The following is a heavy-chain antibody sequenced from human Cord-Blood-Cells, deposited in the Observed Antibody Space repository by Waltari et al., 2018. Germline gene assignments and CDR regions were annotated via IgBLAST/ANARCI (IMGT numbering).Heavy chain of an antibody. Sequence: QLQLQESGPGLVKPSETLSLTCTVSGGSIRSSSYYWGWIRQRPGKGLEWIGSIDYSGSTYYNPSLKSRVTISVDTSKNQFSLKLSSVTAADTAVYYCARITMVRGVIYYYYYYMDVWGKGTTVTVSS. V-gene: IGHV4-39*07. J-gene: IGHJ6*03. CDR1: GGSIRSSSYY. D-gene: IGHD3-10*01. CDR2: IDYSGST. CDR3: ARITMVRGVIYYYYYYMDV.